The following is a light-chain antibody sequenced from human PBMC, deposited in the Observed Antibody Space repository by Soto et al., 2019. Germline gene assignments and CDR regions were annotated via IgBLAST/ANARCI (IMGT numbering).Light chain of an antibody. CDR3: QQYNSYSRT. CDR1: QSINNW. J-gene: IGKJ1*01. CDR2: KAS. Sequence: DIQMTQSPSTLSASVGDRVTITCRASQSINNWLAWYQQKPGKAPKLLIHKASSLESGVPSRFSGSGSGTEFPLTISSLQPDDFATYYCQQYNSYSRTFGQGTKVEIK. V-gene: IGKV1-5*03.